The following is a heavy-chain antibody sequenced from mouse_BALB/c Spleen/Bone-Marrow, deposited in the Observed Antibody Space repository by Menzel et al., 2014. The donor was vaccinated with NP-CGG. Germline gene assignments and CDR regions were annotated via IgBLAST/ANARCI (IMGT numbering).Heavy chain of an antibody. CDR1: GYSFTGYT. Sequence: VQLQQPGPELVKPGASMKISCKASGYSFTGYTMNWVKQSHGENLEWIGLINPYNGGTSYNQKFKGKATLTVDKSSSTAYMELLSLTSEDSAVYYCARGISTMITAWFAYWGQGTLVTVSA. V-gene: IGHV1-26*01. J-gene: IGHJ3*01. D-gene: IGHD2-4*01. CDR2: INPYNGGT. CDR3: ARGISTMITAWFAY.